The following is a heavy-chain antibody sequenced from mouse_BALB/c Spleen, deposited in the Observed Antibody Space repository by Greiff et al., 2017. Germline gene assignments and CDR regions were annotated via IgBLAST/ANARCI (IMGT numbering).Heavy chain of an antibody. CDR1: GFTFTDYY. D-gene: IGHD1-1*01. V-gene: IGHV7-3*02. Sequence: EVQLVESGGGLVQPGGSLRLSCAPSGFTFTDYYMSWVRQPPGKALEWLGFISNKANGYTTEYSASVKGRFTISRDNSQSILYLQMNTLRAEDSATYYCAESGKRGYYAMDYWGQGTSVTVSS. J-gene: IGHJ4*01. CDR3: AESGKRGYYAMDY. CDR2: ISNKANGYTT.